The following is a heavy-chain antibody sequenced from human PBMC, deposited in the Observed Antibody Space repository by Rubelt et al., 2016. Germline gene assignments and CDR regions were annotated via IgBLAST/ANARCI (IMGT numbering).Heavy chain of an antibody. J-gene: IGHJ5*02. D-gene: IGHD3-3*01. V-gene: IGHV3-23*01. Sequence: GLEWVSAISGSGGSTYYADSVKGRFTISRDNSKNTLYLQMNSLRAEDTAVYYCAKGRTIWNGGRFDPWGQGTLVTVSS. CDR2: ISGSGGST. CDR3: AKGRTIWNGGRFDP.